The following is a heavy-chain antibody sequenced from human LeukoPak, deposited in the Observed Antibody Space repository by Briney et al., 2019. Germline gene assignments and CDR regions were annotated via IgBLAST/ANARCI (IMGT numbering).Heavy chain of an antibody. D-gene: IGHD2-2*01. Sequence: SETLSLTCGVYGGSFSSYYWTWIRQPPGKGLEWIGEINHSGSTNYNPSLKSRATISVDTSKNRFSLKLSSVTAADTAVYYCARGYCSSTSCFRGRGNRLNWFDPWGQGTLVTVSS. CDR1: GGSFSSYY. J-gene: IGHJ5*02. CDR3: ARGYCSSTSCFRGRGNRLNWFDP. V-gene: IGHV4-34*01. CDR2: INHSGST.